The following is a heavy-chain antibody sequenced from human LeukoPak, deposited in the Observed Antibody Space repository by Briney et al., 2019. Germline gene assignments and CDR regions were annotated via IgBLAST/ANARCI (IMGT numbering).Heavy chain of an antibody. D-gene: IGHD3-10*01. Sequence: GGSLRLSCAASGFIFSSAVMSWVRQAPGEELEWVSAINSGSGTTYAESVKGRFTISRDNSRNTLYLQMNTLRAEDTAVYYCAKGSAGAGSYRPFDYWGQGTLVTVSS. J-gene: IGHJ4*02. CDR3: AKGSAGAGSYRPFDY. CDR2: INSGSGTT. V-gene: IGHV3-23*01. CDR1: GFIFSSAV.